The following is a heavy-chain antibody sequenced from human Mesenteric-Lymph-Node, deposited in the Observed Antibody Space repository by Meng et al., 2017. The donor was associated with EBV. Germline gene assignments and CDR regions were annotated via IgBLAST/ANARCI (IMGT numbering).Heavy chain of an antibody. CDR3: ARALYSNSYYGSLSY. CDR2: VHRSGST. J-gene: IGHJ4*02. V-gene: IGHV4-34*02. CDR1: GEAFSDYY. D-gene: IGHD3-10*01. Sequence: QVQLQQWGAGLLKPSETLSLPCAVYGEAFSDYYWTWIRQTPGKGLEWIGEVHRSGSTNYNPSLKSRVIISIDTSKNQFSLKLTSVTAADTAVYYCARALYSNSYYGSLSYWGLGTLVTVSS.